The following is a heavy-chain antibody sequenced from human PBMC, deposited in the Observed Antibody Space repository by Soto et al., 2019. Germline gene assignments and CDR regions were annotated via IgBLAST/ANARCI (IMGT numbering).Heavy chain of an antibody. V-gene: IGHV3-30*18. Sequence: PGGSLRLSCAASGFTFSNYAMHWVRQAPGKGLEWVTVISYDGSKDYYGDSVKGRFTISRDNSKNTLYLQMNSLRADDTAVYYGSKHSARYYYASDWGHGTLVTVSS. J-gene: IGHJ4*01. CDR1: GFTFSNYA. CDR3: SKHSARYYYASD. D-gene: IGHD3-22*01. CDR2: ISYDGSKD.